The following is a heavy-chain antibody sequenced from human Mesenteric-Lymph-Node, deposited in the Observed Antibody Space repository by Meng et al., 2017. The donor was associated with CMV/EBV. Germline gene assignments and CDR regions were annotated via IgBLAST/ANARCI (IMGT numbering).Heavy chain of an antibody. D-gene: IGHD3-9*01. J-gene: IGHJ4*02. Sequence: GGSLRLSCAASGFNFRNYEMTWVRQAPGKGLEWVSYISSSSSTIYYADSVKGRFTISRDNAKNSLYLQMNSLRAEDTAVYYCARGRYFDKFDYWGQGTLVTVSS. CDR1: GFNFRNYE. CDR2: ISSSSSTI. CDR3: ARGRYFDKFDY. V-gene: IGHV3-48*03.